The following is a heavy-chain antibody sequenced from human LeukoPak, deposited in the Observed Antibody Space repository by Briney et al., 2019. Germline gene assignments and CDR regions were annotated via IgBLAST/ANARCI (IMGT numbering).Heavy chain of an antibody. CDR2: VNLQGST. Sequence: SGTLSLTCGVSGGSITNTNYWAWVRQPPGKGLEWIGEVNLQGSTNYNPSLMGRVAIAVDTSENHISLQLTSVTAADTAVYYCAREGGPYRPLDYSGQGTLVTVSS. CDR3: AREGGPYRPLDY. CDR1: GGSITNTNY. J-gene: IGHJ4*02. V-gene: IGHV4-4*02.